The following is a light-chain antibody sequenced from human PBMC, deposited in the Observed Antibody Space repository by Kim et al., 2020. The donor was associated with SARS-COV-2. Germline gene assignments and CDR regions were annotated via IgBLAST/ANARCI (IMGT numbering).Light chain of an antibody. Sequence: SSVKLPCTLSSGHSNYIIGWHQQQPGKAPRYLMKLETSGSYNKGSGVPARFSGSSSGADRFLTISNRQSEDEADYYCETWDTNTRVFGGGTQLTVL. CDR3: ETWDTNTRV. CDR1: SGHSNYI. J-gene: IGLJ3*02. CDR2: LETSGSY. V-gene: IGLV4-60*03.